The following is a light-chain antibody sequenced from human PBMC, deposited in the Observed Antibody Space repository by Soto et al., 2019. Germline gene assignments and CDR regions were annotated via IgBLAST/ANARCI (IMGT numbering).Light chain of an antibody. CDR1: QSLSSNY. CDR3: QQYDTSPRT. V-gene: IGKV3-20*01. Sequence: EIVLTQSPGTLSLSPGERATLSCRASQSLSSNYLAWHQQKTGQAPRLLIYGASSRATGIPDRVSGSGSGTDFTLTITRLEPEDFAVYYCQQYDTSPRTFGQGTKVEIK. CDR2: GAS. J-gene: IGKJ1*01.